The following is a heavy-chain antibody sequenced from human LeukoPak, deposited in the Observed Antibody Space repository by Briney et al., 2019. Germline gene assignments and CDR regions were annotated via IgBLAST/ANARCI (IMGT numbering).Heavy chain of an antibody. J-gene: IGHJ4*02. CDR1: GFTFSNYW. V-gene: IGHV3-74*03. CDR3: ARDIATTPVY. D-gene: IGHD2-15*01. Sequence: PGRSLRLSCTASGFTFSNYWMRWVRQAPGKGLVWVSRISNDGSDTTYADSVKGRFTISRDNAKNTVFLQMNSLRAEDTAVYYCARDIATTPVYWGQGTLVTVSS. CDR2: ISNDGSDT.